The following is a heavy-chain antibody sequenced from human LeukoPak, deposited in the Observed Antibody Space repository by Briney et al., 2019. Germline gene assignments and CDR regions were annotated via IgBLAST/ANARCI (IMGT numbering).Heavy chain of an antibody. CDR1: GDSVSSNRAA. J-gene: IGHJ6*02. Sequence: SQTLSLTCAISGDSVSSNRAAWNWIRQSPSRGXEWLGRTYYRSXXXXXXXXXVXSRIIXNPDTSKNQFSLQLNSVTPEDTAVYYCGRDNTHLMDGGGQGTTVTVSS. CDR3: GRDNTHLMDG. V-gene: IGHV6-1*01. CDR2: TYYRSXXXX.